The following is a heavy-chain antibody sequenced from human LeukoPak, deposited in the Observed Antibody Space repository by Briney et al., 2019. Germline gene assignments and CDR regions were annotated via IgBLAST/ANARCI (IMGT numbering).Heavy chain of an antibody. J-gene: IGHJ4*02. V-gene: IGHV3-48*02. CDR3: ARDPEALDY. CDR2: LRSSGDTI. CDR1: GFTFSGYS. Sequence: PGGSLRPSCAASGFTFSGYSMNWVRQAPGKGLEWVAYLRSSGDTIYYADSVNGRFTISRDIAKNSLYLQMNSLRDEDTAAYYCARDPEALDYWGQGTLVTVSS.